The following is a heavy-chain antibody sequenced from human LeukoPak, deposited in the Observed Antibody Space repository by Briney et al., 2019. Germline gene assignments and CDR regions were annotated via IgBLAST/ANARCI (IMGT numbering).Heavy chain of an antibody. D-gene: IGHD3-10*01. CDR3: AKEDGNYGSGRYYYFDY. V-gene: IGHV3-23*01. Sequence: GGSLRLSCAVSGITLSNYGMSWVRQAPGKGLEWVAGISGSGGGTNYADSVKGRFTISRDNPKNTLFLQMNNLRAEDTAVYYCAKEDGNYGSGRYYYFDYWGQGTLVTVSS. CDR2: ISGSGGGT. CDR1: GITLSNYG. J-gene: IGHJ4*02.